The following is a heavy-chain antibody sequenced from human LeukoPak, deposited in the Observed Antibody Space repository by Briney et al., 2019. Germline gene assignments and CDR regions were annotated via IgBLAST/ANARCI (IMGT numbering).Heavy chain of an antibody. V-gene: IGHV1-18*01. CDR2: ISDYNGNT. CDR1: GYTFTSYG. D-gene: IGHD3-3*01. J-gene: IGHJ4*02. CDR3: ARGSRPYDFWI. Sequence: ASVKVSCKASGYTFTSYGISWVRQAPGQGLEWMGRISDYNGNTNYAQKLQGRVTMTTDTSTSTAYMELRSLRSDDTGVYYCARGSRPYDFWIWGQGTLVTVSS.